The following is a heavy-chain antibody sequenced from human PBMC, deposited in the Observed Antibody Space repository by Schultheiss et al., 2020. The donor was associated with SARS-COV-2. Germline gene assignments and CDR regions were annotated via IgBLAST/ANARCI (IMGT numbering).Heavy chain of an antibody. Sequence: SQTLSLTCTVSGDSISSGNYYWIWIRQPAGKGLEWIGRIYTSGSTNYNPSLKSRVTISVDTSKNQFSLKLSSVTAADTAVYYCAREESDYYMSVWGKGTTVTVSS. V-gene: IGHV4-61*02. CDR1: GDSISSGNYY. J-gene: IGHJ6*03. CDR3: AREESDYYMSV. CDR2: IYTSGST.